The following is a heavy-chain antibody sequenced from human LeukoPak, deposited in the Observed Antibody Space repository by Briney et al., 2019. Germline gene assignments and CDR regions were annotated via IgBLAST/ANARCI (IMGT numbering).Heavy chain of an antibody. CDR3: AVTGGPTVTAFDL. J-gene: IGHJ4*02. CDR2: INHDGGDK. Sequence: GGSMRLSCVASGFILRNYWMSWVRHAPGKGLEWVANINHDGGDKNYVDSVKGRFTISRDNAKSSPYLQMNSLRVEDTAVYYCAVTGGPTVTAFDLWGQGILVTVSS. V-gene: IGHV3-7*02. CDR1: GFILRNYW. D-gene: IGHD4-17*01.